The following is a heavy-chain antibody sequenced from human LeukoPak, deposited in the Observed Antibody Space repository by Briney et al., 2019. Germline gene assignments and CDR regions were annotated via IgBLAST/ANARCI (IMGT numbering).Heavy chain of an antibody. CDR3: AKEGYASGWLDS. V-gene: IGHV3-30*18. J-gene: IGHJ4*02. D-gene: IGHD6-19*01. Sequence: PGGSLRLSCAASGFTFSSYAMSWLPQAPGKGLEGVAVISYDGSNKYYADSVKGRFTISRDNSKNTLYLQMNSLRADDTAVYYCAKEGYASGWLDSWGQGTLVTVSS. CDR2: ISYDGSNK. CDR1: GFTFSSYA.